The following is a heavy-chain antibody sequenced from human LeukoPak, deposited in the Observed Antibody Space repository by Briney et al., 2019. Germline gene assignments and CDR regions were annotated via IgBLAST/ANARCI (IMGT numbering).Heavy chain of an antibody. D-gene: IGHD3-10*01. CDR2: MYHSGST. J-gene: IGHJ6*03. V-gene: IGHV4-38-2*02. CDR1: GYSISSGHY. Sequence: SETLSLTCTVSGYSISSGHYWGWIRQPPGKGLEWIGSMYHSGSTYYNPPLKSRVTISEDTSKNQFSLKLRSVTAADTAVYYCARGRSSMVRGYYYYYMDVWGKGTTVTISS. CDR3: ARGRSSMVRGYYYYYMDV.